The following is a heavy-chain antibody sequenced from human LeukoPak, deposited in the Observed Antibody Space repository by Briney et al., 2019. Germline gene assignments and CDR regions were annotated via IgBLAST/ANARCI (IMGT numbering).Heavy chain of an antibody. J-gene: IGHJ1*01. Sequence: PGGSLRLSCVASGFTFSSYGIHWVRQAPGKGLEWVAFILYDGSSIYYAESVKGRFTISRDNSKNTLYLEMNSLRTEDTAIYYCAKGMTISGVATAEYLRHGGKGTLVTVSS. D-gene: IGHD3-3*01. V-gene: IGHV3-30*02. CDR3: AKGMTISGVATAEYLRH. CDR2: ILYDGSSI. CDR1: GFTFSSYG.